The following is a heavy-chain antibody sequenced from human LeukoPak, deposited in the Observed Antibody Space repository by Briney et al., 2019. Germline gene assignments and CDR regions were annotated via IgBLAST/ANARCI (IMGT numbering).Heavy chain of an antibody. D-gene: IGHD3/OR15-3a*01. CDR2: IYSGGST. Sequence: GGSLRLSCAASGFSVSTNYMSWVRQAPGKGLEWVSVIYSGGSTYYADSVKGRFTISRDNSKNTLYLQMNSLRAEDTAVYYCAGERAGVGPSYFDYWGQGTLVTVSS. V-gene: IGHV3-53*01. CDR3: AGERAGVGPSYFDY. CDR1: GFSVSTNY. J-gene: IGHJ4*02.